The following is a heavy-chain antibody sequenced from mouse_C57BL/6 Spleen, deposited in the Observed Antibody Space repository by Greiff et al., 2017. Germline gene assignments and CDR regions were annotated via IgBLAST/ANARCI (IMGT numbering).Heavy chain of an antibody. D-gene: IGHD1-1*01. Sequence: QVQLQQPGAELVRPGSSVKLSCKASGYTFTSYWMDWVQQRPGQGLEWIGVIYPSDSATHYTQKFNVKATLTVDENSSTAYMQLSSLTSEDSAVYYCARPFSDYGSSYGYWGQGTTLTVAS. CDR1: GYTFTSYW. CDR2: IYPSDSAT. V-gene: IGHV1-61*01. J-gene: IGHJ2*01. CDR3: ARPFSDYGSSYGY.